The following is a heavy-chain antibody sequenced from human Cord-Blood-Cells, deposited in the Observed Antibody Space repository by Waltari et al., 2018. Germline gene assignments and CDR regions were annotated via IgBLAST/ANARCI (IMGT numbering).Heavy chain of an antibody. CDR1: GYTFTGYY. J-gene: IGHJ4*02. CDR3: ARVGKDGYNDY. V-gene: IGHV1-2*04. D-gene: IGHD5-12*01. CDR2: INPNSGGT. Sequence: QVQLVQSGAEVKKPGASVKVSCKASGYTFTGYYMHWVRQAPGQGLGRMGWINPNSGGTTYAQKFKGWVTMTRDTSISTAYMELSRLRSDDTAVYYCARVGKDGYNDYWGQGTLVTVSS.